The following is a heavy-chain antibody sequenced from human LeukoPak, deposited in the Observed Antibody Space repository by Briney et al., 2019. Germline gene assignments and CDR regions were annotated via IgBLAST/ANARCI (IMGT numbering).Heavy chain of an antibody. D-gene: IGHD1-7*01. CDR2: IYSGGSR. Sequence: GGSLRLSFAASGFTVSTNYMSWVRQAPGKGLEWVSVIYSGGSRDYADSVKGRFTISRDNSKNTLYLQMSSLRAEDTAVYYCARGTNYPGVYFDYWGQGSLVTVSS. J-gene: IGHJ4*02. CDR3: ARGTNYPGVYFDY. CDR1: GFTVSTNY. V-gene: IGHV3-66*01.